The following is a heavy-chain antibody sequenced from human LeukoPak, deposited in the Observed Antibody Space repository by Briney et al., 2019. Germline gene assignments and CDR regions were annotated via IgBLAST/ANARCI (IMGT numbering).Heavy chain of an antibody. J-gene: IGHJ4*02. CDR2: FDPEDGET. CDR3: AALSIAVHLPFDY. Sequence: GASVKVSCKASGYTFTSYDINWVRQATGQGLEWMGGFDPEDGETIYAQKFQGRVTMTEDTSTDTAYMELSSLRSEDTAVYYCAALSIAVHLPFDYWGQGTLVTVSS. V-gene: IGHV1-24*01. CDR1: GYTFTSYD. D-gene: IGHD6-19*01.